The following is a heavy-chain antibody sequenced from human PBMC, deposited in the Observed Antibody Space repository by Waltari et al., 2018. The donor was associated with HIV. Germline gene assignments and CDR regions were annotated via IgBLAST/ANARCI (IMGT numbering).Heavy chain of an antibody. J-gene: IGHJ3*02. V-gene: IGHV1-2*04. D-gene: IGHD2-2*01. CDR1: GYTFTGYY. CDR2: INPNRGGT. Sequence: QVQLVQSGAEVKKPGASVKVSCKASGYTFTGYYMHWVRQAPGQGLEWMGWINPNRGGTNYAQKFQGWVTMTRDTSISTAYMELSRLRSDDTAVYYCARVPYCSSTSCYAFDIWGQGTMVTVSS. CDR3: ARVPYCSSTSCYAFDI.